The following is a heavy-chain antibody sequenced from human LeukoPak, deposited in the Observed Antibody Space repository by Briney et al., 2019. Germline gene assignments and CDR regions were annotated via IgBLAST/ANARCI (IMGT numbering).Heavy chain of an antibody. CDR3: ASQPYSSSWYGLGIFDY. CDR1: GGSFSGYY. Sequence: PSETLSLTCAVYGGSFSGYYWSWIRQPPGKGLEWIGEINHSGSTNYNPSLKSRVTISVDTSKNQFSLKLSSVTAADTAVYYCASQPYSSSWYGLGIFDYWGQGTLVTVSS. CDR2: INHSGST. D-gene: IGHD6-13*01. J-gene: IGHJ4*02. V-gene: IGHV4-34*01.